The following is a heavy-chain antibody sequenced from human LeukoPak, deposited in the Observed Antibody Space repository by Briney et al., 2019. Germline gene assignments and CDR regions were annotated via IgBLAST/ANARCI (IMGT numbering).Heavy chain of an antibody. Sequence: GGSLRLSCAASGFTFSSYWMSWVRRAPGKGLEWVANIKQDGSETYYVDSVRGRFTISRDNAKNSLYLQMNSLRAEDTAVYYCAKDSSMDVWGKGTTVTVSS. V-gene: IGHV3-7*01. D-gene: IGHD6-13*01. CDR1: GFTFSSYW. CDR3: AKDSSMDV. J-gene: IGHJ6*04. CDR2: IKQDGSET.